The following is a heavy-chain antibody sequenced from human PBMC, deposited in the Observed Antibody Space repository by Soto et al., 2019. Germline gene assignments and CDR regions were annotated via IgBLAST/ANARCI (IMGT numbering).Heavy chain of an antibody. CDR3: ARDRYYGSGTYNYFDS. CDR2: INAGNGNT. Sequence: QVQLVQSGAEVRKPGASVKVSCKASGYSFNRYTMHWVRQAPGQRLDWMGWINAGNGNTKYSQNFHGRITISRDTSASTVYMELNSLRSEDTAVYYCARDRYYGSGTYNYFDSWGQGTLVTVAS. V-gene: IGHV1-3*01. J-gene: IGHJ4*02. D-gene: IGHD3-10*01. CDR1: GYSFNRYT.